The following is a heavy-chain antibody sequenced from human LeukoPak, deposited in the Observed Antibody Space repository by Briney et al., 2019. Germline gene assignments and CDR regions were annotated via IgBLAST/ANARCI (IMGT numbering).Heavy chain of an antibody. J-gene: IGHJ3*02. V-gene: IGHV3-23*01. CDR2: IRDSGAST. CDR1: GFTFLTYA. D-gene: IGHD6-19*01. Sequence: GGSLRLSCAASGFTFLTYAMSWVRQAPGKGLQWVPVIRDSGASTYYADSVKGRFTISRDNPKNTLYLQMNSLRAEDTAVYYCAKAGRSGWYPGWPFDIWGQGTMVTVSS. CDR3: AKAGRSGWYPGWPFDI.